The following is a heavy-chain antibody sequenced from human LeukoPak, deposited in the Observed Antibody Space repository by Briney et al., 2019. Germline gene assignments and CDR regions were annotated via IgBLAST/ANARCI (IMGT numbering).Heavy chain of an antibody. CDR2: IYYSGSA. J-gene: IGHJ5*02. CDR1: GGSFSGYY. CDR3: ARVPGGNSIWFDP. V-gene: IGHV4-34*01. Sequence: SETLSLTCAVYGGSFSGYYWSWIRQPPGKGLEWIGNIYYSGSASYYPSLKSRVTISVDTSKNQFSLKLSSVTAADTAVYYCARVPGGNSIWFDPWGQGTLVTVSS. D-gene: IGHD4-23*01.